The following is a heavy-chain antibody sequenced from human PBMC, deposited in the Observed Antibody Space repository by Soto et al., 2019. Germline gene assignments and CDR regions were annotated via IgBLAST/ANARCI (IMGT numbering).Heavy chain of an antibody. D-gene: IGHD6-19*01. J-gene: IGHJ4*02. CDR3: ARAGGLGAVAADY. Sequence: QLQLQESGSGLVKPSQTLSLTCAVSGGSISSGGYSWSWIRQPPGNGLEWIGYINHSGSTYYNPSIKSRVTISVDRAKNQFSLKLGSVTAADTAVYYCARAGGLGAVAADYWGQGTMVTVSS. V-gene: IGHV4-30-2*01. CDR1: GGSISSGGYS. CDR2: INHSGST.